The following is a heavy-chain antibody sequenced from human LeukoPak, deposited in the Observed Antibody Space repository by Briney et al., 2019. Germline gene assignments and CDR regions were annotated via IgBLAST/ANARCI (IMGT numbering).Heavy chain of an antibody. D-gene: IGHD2-2*01. Sequence: GGSLRLSCAASGYTFSSYSMNWVRQAPGKGLEWVSSISSSSSYIYYADSVKGRFTISRDNAKNSLYLQMNSLRAEDTAVYYCARVRAQYCSSTSCSPWEPSDYWGQGTLVTVSS. CDR2: ISSSSSYI. V-gene: IGHV3-21*01. CDR1: GYTFSSYS. J-gene: IGHJ4*02. CDR3: ARVRAQYCSSTSCSPWEPSDY.